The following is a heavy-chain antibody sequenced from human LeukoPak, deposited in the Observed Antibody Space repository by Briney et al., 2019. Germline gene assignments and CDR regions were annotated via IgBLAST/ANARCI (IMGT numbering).Heavy chain of an antibody. Sequence: GGSLRLSCAASGFTFSSYGMHWVRQAPGKGLEWVAVIWYDGSNKYYADSVKGRFTISRDNSKNTLYLQMNSLRAEDTAVYYCALGITMVRGVIDYYGMDVWGQGTTVTVSS. D-gene: IGHD3-10*01. V-gene: IGHV3-33*01. CDR2: IWYDGSNK. CDR1: GFTFSSYG. CDR3: ALGITMVRGVIDYYGMDV. J-gene: IGHJ6*02.